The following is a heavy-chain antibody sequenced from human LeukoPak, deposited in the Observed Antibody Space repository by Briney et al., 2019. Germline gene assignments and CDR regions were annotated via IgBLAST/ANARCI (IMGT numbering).Heavy chain of an antibody. V-gene: IGHV4-38-2*02. D-gene: IGHD3-16*01. CDR1: GYSISSGYY. Sequence: SETLSLTCTVSGYSISSGYYWGWIRQPPGKGLEWIGSIYRSGSTYYNPSLKSRVTISVDTSKNQFSLKLSSVTAADTAVYYCARSPGSVGERWDYWGQGTLVTVSS. J-gene: IGHJ4*02. CDR2: IYRSGST. CDR3: ARSPGSVGERWDY.